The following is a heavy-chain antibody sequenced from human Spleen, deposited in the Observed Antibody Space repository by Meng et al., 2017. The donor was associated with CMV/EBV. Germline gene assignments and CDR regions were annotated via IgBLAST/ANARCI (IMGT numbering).Heavy chain of an antibody. CDR1: GFSLSTSGVG. D-gene: IGHD3-3*01. CDR2: IYWNDNK. Sequence: SGPTLVKPTPTLTLTCTFSGFSLSTSGVGVGWIRQSPGKALECLALIYWNDNKRYSPSLKSRLTITKDTSKNQVVLTMTNIDPGDTATYYCAHTAPVFRYLEWVHEDYYYYAMDVWGQGTTVTVSS. J-gene: IGHJ6*02. CDR3: AHTAPVFRYLEWVHEDYYYYAMDV. V-gene: IGHV2-5*01.